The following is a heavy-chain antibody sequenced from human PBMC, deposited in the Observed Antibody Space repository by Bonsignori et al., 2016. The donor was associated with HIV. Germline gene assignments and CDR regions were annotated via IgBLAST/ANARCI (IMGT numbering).Heavy chain of an antibody. V-gene: IGHV3-23*01. CDR2: ISISTRFSGENT. J-gene: IGHJ4*02. D-gene: IGHD1-7*01. CDR3: AKGYGELYNPLDY. Sequence: WIRQPPGKGLEWVADISISTRFSGENTHYAESVRGRFTISRDNSQNMVFLQMNSLRAEDTAIYYCAKGYGELYNPLDYWGQGTLVTVSS.